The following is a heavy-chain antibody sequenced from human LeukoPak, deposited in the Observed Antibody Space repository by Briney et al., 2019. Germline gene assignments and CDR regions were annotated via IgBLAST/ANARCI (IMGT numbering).Heavy chain of an antibody. Sequence: ASVKVSCKASGYTFTSYDINWVRQATGQGLERMGWMNPNSGNTGYAQKFQGRVTITRNTSISTAYMELSSLRSEDTAVYYCARGRGYYDFWSGYFGWGQGTLVTVSS. J-gene: IGHJ4*02. CDR1: GYTFTSYD. V-gene: IGHV1-8*03. CDR3: ARGRGYYDFWSGYFG. D-gene: IGHD3-3*01. CDR2: MNPNSGNT.